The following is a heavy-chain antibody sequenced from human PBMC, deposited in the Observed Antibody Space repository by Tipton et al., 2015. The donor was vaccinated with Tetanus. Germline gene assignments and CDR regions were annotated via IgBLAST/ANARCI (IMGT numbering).Heavy chain of an antibody. D-gene: IGHD2-8*01. CDR1: GASVNSGGYS. CDR2: ISHIGRP. V-gene: IGHV4-61*08. Sequence: TLSLTCTVSGASVNSGGYSWAWIRQPPGKGLAWMGDISHIGRPRYNPSLKSRLTMSVHASRTQFSLKMESVTAADTAVYYCARLAWRPDRSMLTVPRYFDKWGQGILVAVSS. CDR3: ARLAWRPDRSMLTVPRYFDK. J-gene: IGHJ4*02.